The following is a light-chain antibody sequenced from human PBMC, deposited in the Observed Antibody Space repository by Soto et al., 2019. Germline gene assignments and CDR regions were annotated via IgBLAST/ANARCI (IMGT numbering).Light chain of an antibody. Sequence: QSVLTQPPSASGTPGQRVTISCSGSSSNIGRNTVNWYQQLPGTAPKLLIYGNNQRPSGVPARISGPKSGTSASLAISGLQSEDEADYYCAAWDDSLNGHVVFGGGTKLTVL. CDR3: AAWDDSLNGHVV. CDR2: GNN. CDR1: SSNIGRNT. V-gene: IGLV1-44*01. J-gene: IGLJ2*01.